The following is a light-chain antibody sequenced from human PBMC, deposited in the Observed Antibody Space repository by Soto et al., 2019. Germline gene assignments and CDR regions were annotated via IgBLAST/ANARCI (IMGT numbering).Light chain of an antibody. CDR2: EVN. CDR1: SIDVGGYNY. Sequence: QSVLTQPPSASGSPGQSVAISCTGTSIDVGGYNYVSWYQQHPGKAPKLMIYEVNKRPSGVPDRFSGSKSGNTASLTVSGLQAEDEDDYYCSSYAGSSNVFRTGTTVTVL. J-gene: IGLJ1*01. CDR3: SSYAGSSNV. V-gene: IGLV2-8*01.